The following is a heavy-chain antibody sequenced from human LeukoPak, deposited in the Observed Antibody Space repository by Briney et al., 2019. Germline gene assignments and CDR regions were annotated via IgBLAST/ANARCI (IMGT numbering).Heavy chain of an antibody. Sequence: SETLSLTCTVSGGSISSYYWSWIRQPPGKGLEWIGYIYYSGSTNYNPSLKSRVTISVDTFKNQFSLKLSSVTAADTAVYYCAREGGYYYGSGSYYNRHYGRWFDPWGQGTLVTVSS. CDR3: AREGGYYYGSGSYYNRHYGRWFDP. J-gene: IGHJ5*02. CDR2: IYYSGST. CDR1: GGSISSYY. D-gene: IGHD3-10*01. V-gene: IGHV4-59*01.